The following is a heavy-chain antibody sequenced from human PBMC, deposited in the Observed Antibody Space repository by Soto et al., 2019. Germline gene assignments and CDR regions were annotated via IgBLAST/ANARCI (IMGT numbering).Heavy chain of an antibody. CDR2: VYHSGGT. J-gene: IGHJ4*02. CDR3: ATLPPRIVVVSTEIPT. D-gene: IGHD2-15*01. Sequence: QVQLRESGPGMVRPSGTLSLACAVSGTSISSTFWWRWVRQSPGKGLEWIGEVYHSGGTKYNPSLKSRVTNSVDKANNQFSLELRSVTAADTAVYYCATLPPRIVVVSTEIPTWGRGTLVTVSS. CDR1: GTSISSTFW. V-gene: IGHV4-4*02.